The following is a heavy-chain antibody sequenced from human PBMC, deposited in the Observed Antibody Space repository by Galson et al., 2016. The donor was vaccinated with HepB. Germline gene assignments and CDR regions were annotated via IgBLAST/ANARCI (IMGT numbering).Heavy chain of an antibody. D-gene: IGHD3-22*01. CDR3: ARDDVFHSYYSRLYYYPFDY. CDR2: IIPIFATP. J-gene: IGHJ4*02. V-gene: IGHV1-69*13. Sequence: SVKVSCKASGGTFNNYVISWVRQAPGQGLEWMGAIIPIFATPKYAQKFQGRVTITADESTSPAYMELSSLKPEDTAVYYCARDDVFHSYYSRLYYYPFDYWGQGTLVTVSS. CDR1: GGTFNNYV.